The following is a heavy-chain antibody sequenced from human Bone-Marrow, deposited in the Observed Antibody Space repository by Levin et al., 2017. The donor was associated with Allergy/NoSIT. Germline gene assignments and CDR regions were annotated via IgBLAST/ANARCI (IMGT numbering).Heavy chain of an antibody. CDR2: IYSSGNT. J-gene: IGHJ1*01. CDR3: ARGGGGSYLGH. V-gene: IGHV4-59*12. CDR1: GDSIGVSY. Sequence: SETLSLTCTVSGDSIGVSYWSWIRQPPGKGLEWIGYIYSSGNTFYNPSLESRVTISGDTSKNQFSLRLSSVTAADTAIYYCARGGGGSYLGHWGQGTLVAVSS. D-gene: IGHD1-26*01.